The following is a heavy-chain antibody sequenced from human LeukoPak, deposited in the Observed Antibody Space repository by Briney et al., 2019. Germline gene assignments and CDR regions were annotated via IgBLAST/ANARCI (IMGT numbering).Heavy chain of an antibody. V-gene: IGHV3-11*06. CDR3: ARGLITVSGLRGDAFDI. D-gene: IGHD3-10*02. CDR1: GFTFSDYY. J-gene: IGHJ3*02. CDR2: ISRSNGDT. Sequence: KSGGSLRLSCAASGFTFSDYYMSWLRQAPGKGLEWVSHISRSNGDTKFADSVKGRFTISRDNAKNSLILQMNNLRAEDTAMYYCARGLITVSGLRGDAFDIWGQGTMVTVSS.